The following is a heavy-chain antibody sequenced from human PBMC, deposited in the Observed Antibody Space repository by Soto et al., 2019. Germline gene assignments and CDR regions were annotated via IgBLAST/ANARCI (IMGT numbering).Heavy chain of an antibody. D-gene: IGHD2-15*01. CDR2: IIPILGIA. Sequence: GASVKVSCKASGGTFSSYTISWVRQAPGQGLEWMGRIIPILGIANYAQKFQGRVTITADKSTSTAYMELSSLRSEDTAVYYCARAGYCSGGSCYWYFDLWGRGTLVTVSS. CDR1: GGTFSSYT. V-gene: IGHV1-69*02. J-gene: IGHJ2*01. CDR3: ARAGYCSGGSCYWYFDL.